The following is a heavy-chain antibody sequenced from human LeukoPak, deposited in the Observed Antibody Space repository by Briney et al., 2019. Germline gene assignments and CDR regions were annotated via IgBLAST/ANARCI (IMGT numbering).Heavy chain of an antibody. V-gene: IGHV3-30*02. J-gene: IGHJ4*02. CDR3: AKDSDYDILTGYYNPFDY. D-gene: IGHD3-9*01. Sequence: QPGGSLRLSCAASGFTFSSYGMHWVRQAPGKGLEWVTFIRYDGSNKYYADSVKCRFTISRDNSKNTLYLQMNSLRAEDTAVYYCAKDSDYDILTGYYNPFDYWGQGTLVTVSS. CDR1: GFTFSSYG. CDR2: IRYDGSNK.